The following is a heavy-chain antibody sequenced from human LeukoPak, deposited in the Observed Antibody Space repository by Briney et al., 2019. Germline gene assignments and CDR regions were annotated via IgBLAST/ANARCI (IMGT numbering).Heavy chain of an antibody. V-gene: IGHV3-23*01. CDR1: GFTFSSYA. Sequence: GGSLRLSCAASGFTFSSYAMSWVRQAPGKGLEWVSAISGSGGSTYYADSVKGRFTISRDNSKNTLNLQMNSLRVEDTAVYYCAKGASGSYHTPYDYWGQGSLVTVSS. D-gene: IGHD1-26*01. CDR2: ISGSGGST. J-gene: IGHJ4*02. CDR3: AKGASGSYHTPYDY.